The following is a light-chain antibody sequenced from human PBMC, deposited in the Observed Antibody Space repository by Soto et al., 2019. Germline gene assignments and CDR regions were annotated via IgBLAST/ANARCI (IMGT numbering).Light chain of an antibody. J-gene: IGKJ1*01. CDR1: QSVSNN. Sequence: ELVMTQSPATLSMSPGERATLSCRASQSVSNNLAWYQPKPGQAPRLLIFGASTRATGIPARFRGSGSGTEFTLTISSLQSEDFAVYYCQQYNNWPPWTVGQGTKVDIK. V-gene: IGKV3-15*01. CDR2: GAS. CDR3: QQYNNWPPWT.